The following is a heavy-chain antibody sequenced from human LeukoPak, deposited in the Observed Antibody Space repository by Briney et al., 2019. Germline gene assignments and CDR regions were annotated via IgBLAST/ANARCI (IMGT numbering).Heavy chain of an antibody. CDR1: GFIFSNCW. Sequence: GGSLRLSCAASGFIFSNCWMSWVRQAPGKGLVWVSRINSGGSSTSYADSVKGRFTISRDDAKNTLYLQMNSLRAENTAVYYCAREGVLLSPYYYGMDVWGQGTTVTVS. CDR2: INSGGSST. D-gene: IGHD2-2*01. CDR3: AREGVLLSPYYYGMDV. V-gene: IGHV3-74*01. J-gene: IGHJ6*02.